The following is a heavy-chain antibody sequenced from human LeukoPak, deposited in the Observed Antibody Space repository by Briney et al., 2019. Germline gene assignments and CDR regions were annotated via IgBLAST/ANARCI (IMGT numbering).Heavy chain of an antibody. CDR2: IYHRGST. D-gene: IGHD3-22*01. V-gene: IGHV4-39*01. CDR1: GGSISSSSYY. CDR3: ARLRYYDSSAYYYAFDY. J-gene: IGHJ4*02. Sequence: SETLSLTCTVSGGSISSSSYYWGWIRQPPGKGLEWIGSIYHRGSTYYNPSLKSRVTISVDTSKNQFSLKLSSVTAADTAVYYCARLRYYDSSAYYYAFDYWGQGTLVTVSS.